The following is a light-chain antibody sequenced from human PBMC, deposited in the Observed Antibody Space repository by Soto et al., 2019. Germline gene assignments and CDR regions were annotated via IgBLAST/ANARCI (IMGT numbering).Light chain of an antibody. V-gene: IGLV2-11*01. CDR1: RSDVGGYKY. J-gene: IGLJ2*01. CDR2: DVS. CDR3: CSYGGGRTPLG. Sequence: QSALTQPRSVSGSPGQSVAISCTGSRSDVGGYKYVSWYQQFPGKPPKLIIYDVSRRPSGVPDRFSGSKSGNTASLTISGLQAEDEGDYYCCSYGGGRTPLGFGGGTKVTVL.